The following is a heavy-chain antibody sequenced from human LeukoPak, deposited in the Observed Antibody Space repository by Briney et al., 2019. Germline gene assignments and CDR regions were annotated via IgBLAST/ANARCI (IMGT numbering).Heavy chain of an antibody. CDR2: ISGSGGST. J-gene: IGHJ4*02. CDR1: GFTFINYA. V-gene: IGHV3-23*01. D-gene: IGHD5-18*01. Sequence: PGGSLRLSCAASGFTFINYAMSWVRQAPGKGLEWVSVISGSGGSTYYADSVKGQFTIFRDNSKNTVYLQMNSLRADDTAVYYCAKGDTGMVRRYYFDYWGQGTLVTVSS. CDR3: AKGDTGMVRRYYFDY.